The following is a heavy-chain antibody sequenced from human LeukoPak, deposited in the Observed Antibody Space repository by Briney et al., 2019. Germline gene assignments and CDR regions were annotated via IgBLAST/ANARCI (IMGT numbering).Heavy chain of an antibody. CDR2: INHSGST. CDR1: GGSFSGHY. J-gene: IGHJ4*02. CDR3: ARAPVDTAAHDY. Sequence: PSETLSLTCAVYGGSFSGHYWSWIRQPPGKGLEWIGEINHSGSTNYNPSLKSRVTISVDTSKNQFSLKLSSVTAADTAVYYCARAPVDTAAHDYWGQGTLVTVSS. D-gene: IGHD5-18*01. V-gene: IGHV4-34*01.